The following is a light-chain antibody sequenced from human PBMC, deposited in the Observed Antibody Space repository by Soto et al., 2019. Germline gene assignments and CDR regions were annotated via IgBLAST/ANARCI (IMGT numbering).Light chain of an antibody. J-gene: IGLJ1*01. Sequence: QSVMTQPPSVSVAPGQTVTTSCSGSSSNIGGNSVSWYQQLPGTAPKLLIYDDDKRPSGIPDRFSGSKSGTSATLGITGFQTGDEADYYCGSWDSSLSAYVFATGTKLTVL. CDR3: GSWDSSLSAYV. CDR2: DDD. CDR1: SSNIGGNS. V-gene: IGLV1-51*01.